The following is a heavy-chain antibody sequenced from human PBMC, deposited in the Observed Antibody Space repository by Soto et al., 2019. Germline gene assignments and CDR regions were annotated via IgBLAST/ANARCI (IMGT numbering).Heavy chain of an antibody. CDR1: GFTFDDYA. CDR3: AKDMAVDYYGSGSIDY. CDR2: ISWNSGSI. D-gene: IGHD3-10*01. J-gene: IGHJ4*02. V-gene: IGHV3-9*01. Sequence: PGGSLRLSCAASGFTFDDYAMHWVRQAPGKGLEWVSGISWNSGSIGYADSVKGRFTISRDNAKNSLYLQMNSLRAEDTALYYCAKDMAVDYYGSGSIDYWGQGTLVTVSS.